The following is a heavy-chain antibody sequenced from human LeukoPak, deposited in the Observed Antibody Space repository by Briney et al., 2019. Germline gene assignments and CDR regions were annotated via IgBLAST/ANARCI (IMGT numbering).Heavy chain of an antibody. Sequence: SETLSLTCTVSGGFISSGSYYWSWIRQPAGKGLEWIGRIYTSGSTNYNPSLKSRVTISVDTSKNQFSLKLSSVTAADTAVYYCARGTTSIPDYWGQGTLVTVSS. J-gene: IGHJ4*02. CDR3: ARGTTSIPDY. CDR1: GGFISSGSYY. D-gene: IGHD1/OR15-1a*01. V-gene: IGHV4-61*02. CDR2: IYTSGST.